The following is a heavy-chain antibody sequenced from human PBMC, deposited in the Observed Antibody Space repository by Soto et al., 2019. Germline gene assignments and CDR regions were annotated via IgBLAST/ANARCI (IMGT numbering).Heavy chain of an antibody. CDR2: INHSGST. J-gene: IGHJ4*02. V-gene: IGHV4-34*01. Sequence: QVQLQQWGAGLLKPSETLSLTCAVYGGSFSGYYWSWIRQPPGKGLEWIGEINHSGSTNYNPSLKGRVTISVDTSKNQFSLKLSSVTAADTAVYYCARERRYYYDSSGVIDYWGQGTLVTVSS. CDR3: ARERRYYYDSSGVIDY. D-gene: IGHD3-22*01. CDR1: GGSFSGYY.